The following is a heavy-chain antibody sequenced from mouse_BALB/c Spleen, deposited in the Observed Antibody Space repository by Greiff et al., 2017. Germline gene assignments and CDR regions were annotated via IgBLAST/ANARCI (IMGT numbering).Heavy chain of an antibody. CDR3: TRSGTTDWYFDV. D-gene: IGHD1-1*01. Sequence: VQVVESGAELVKPGASVKLSCKASGYTFTSYYMYWVKQRPGQGLEWIGEINPSNGGTNFNEKFKSKATLTVDKSSSTAYMQLSSLTSEDSAVYYCTRSGTTDWYFDVWGAGTTVTVSS. CDR2: INPSNGGT. V-gene: IGHV1S81*02. J-gene: IGHJ1*01. CDR1: GYTFTSYY.